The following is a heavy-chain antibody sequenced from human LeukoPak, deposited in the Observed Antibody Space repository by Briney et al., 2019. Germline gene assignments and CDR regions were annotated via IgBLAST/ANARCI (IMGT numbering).Heavy chain of an antibody. Sequence: GGSLRLSCAASGFTFSSYAMSWVRQAPGKGLEWVSAISGSGGSTYYADSVKGRFTISRDNSKNTLYLQMNSLRAEDTAVYYCARERYDYDFWSGYPNPNGMDVWGQGTTVTVSS. D-gene: IGHD3-3*01. CDR1: GFTFSSYA. CDR2: ISGSGGST. CDR3: ARERYDYDFWSGYPNPNGMDV. J-gene: IGHJ6*02. V-gene: IGHV3-23*01.